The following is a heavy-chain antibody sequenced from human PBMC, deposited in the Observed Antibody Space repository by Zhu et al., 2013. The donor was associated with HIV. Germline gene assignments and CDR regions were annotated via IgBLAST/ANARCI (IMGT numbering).Heavy chain of an antibody. CDR1: EYTFSNYA. CDR3: ARDQWNWDYRKRATDSSHSHYYGMDV. CDR2: INVNNGNT. Sequence: QVQLLQSGAEVKKPGASVNVSCKASEYTFSNYAIHWVRQAPGQRPEWMGWINVNNGNTKYSERFQGRVTITRDTSVNTAYVELSSLRSEDTAVYYCARDQWNWDYRKRATDSSHSHYYGMDVWGQGTTVTVSS. D-gene: IGHD1-7*01. V-gene: IGHV1-3*01. J-gene: IGHJ6*02.